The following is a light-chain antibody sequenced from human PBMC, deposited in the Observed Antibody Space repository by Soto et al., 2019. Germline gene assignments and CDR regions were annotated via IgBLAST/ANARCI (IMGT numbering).Light chain of an antibody. V-gene: IGKV3-20*01. CDR2: GAS. CDR1: QSVSSSY. J-gene: IGKJ1*01. Sequence: IVLTQAPCTLSLSPGERATLSCMASQSVSSSYLAWYQQKPGQAPRLLIYGASSRATGIPDRFSGSGSGTDFTLTISRLEPEDFAVYYCQQYGSSQTFGQGTKVDIK. CDR3: QQYGSSQT.